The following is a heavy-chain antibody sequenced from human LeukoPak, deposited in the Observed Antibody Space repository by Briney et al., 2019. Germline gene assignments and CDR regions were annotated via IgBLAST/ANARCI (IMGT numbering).Heavy chain of an antibody. V-gene: IGHV3-15*01. CDR2: IKSKTDGGTT. D-gene: IGHD3-10*01. Sequence: GGSLRLSCAASGFTFSNAWMSRVRQAPGKGLEWVGRIKSKTDGGTTDYAAPVKGRFTISRDDSKNTLYLQMNSLKTEDTAVYYCTTGRWRGDAFDIWGQGTMVTVSS. CDR3: TTGRWRGDAFDI. J-gene: IGHJ3*02. CDR1: GFTFSNAW.